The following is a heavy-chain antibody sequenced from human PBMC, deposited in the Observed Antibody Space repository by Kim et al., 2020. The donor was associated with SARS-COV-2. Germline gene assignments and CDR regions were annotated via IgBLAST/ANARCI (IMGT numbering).Heavy chain of an antibody. D-gene: IGHD3-3*01. J-gene: IGHJ4*02. V-gene: IGHV4-39*01. Sequence: SETLSLTCTVSGGSISSSSYYWGWIRQPPGKGLEWIGSIYYSGSTYYNPSLKSRVTISVDTSKNQFSLKLSSVTAADTAVYYCARQPYDFWSGYPLDYWGQGTLVTVSS. CDR2: IYYSGST. CDR1: GGSISSSSYY. CDR3: ARQPYDFWSGYPLDY.